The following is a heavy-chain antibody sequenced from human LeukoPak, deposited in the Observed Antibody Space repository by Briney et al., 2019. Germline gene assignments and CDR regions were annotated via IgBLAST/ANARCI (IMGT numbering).Heavy chain of an antibody. CDR1: GGSVSSGSYY. CDR3: ARWWELKRDDAFDI. D-gene: IGHD1-26*01. J-gene: IGHJ3*02. CDR2: IYYSGST. Sequence: SETLSLTCTVSGGSVSSGSYYWSWIRQPPGKGLEWIGYIYYSGSTNYNPSLKSRVTISVDTSKNQFSLKLSSVTAADTAVYYCARWWELKRDDAFDIWGQGTMVTVSS. V-gene: IGHV4-61*01.